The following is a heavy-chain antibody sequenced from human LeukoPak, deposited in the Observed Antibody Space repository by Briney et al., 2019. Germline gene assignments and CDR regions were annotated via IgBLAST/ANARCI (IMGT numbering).Heavy chain of an antibody. CDR2: INPNTGDT. CDR1: GYTFTGYY. D-gene: IGHD3-10*01. J-gene: IGHJ4*02. CDR3: ARSRRVGNGEYPDY. V-gene: IGHV1-2*02. Sequence: ASVKVPCKASGYTFTGYYRHWVRKTPGQGLEWMGWINPNTGDTNYGRKFQGRVTMTRDTSINTAYMELRSLRSDDTAVYYCARSRRVGNGEYPDYWGQGTLVTVSS.